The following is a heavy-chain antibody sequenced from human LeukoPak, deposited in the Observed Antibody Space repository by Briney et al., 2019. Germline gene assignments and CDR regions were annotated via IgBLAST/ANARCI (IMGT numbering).Heavy chain of an antibody. CDR2: IYAGDSDT. CDR1: GYRFTNYW. V-gene: IGHV5-51*01. D-gene: IGHD6-19*01. Sequence: GESLKISCKGSGYRFTNYWIGWVRQMPGKGLEWMGIIYAGDSDTRYRPSFQGQVTISADKSVSTAYLPWSSLKASDTAIYYCARRPLYSSGAFDIWGQGTMVTVSS. CDR3: ARRPLYSSGAFDI. J-gene: IGHJ3*02.